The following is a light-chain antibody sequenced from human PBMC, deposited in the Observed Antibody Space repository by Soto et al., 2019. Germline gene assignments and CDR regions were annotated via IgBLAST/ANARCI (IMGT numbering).Light chain of an antibody. CDR1: QNIRNW. CDR2: DVS. Sequence: DIQMPPSPPIRSAXXXXXXXXXXRARQNIRNWLAWYQQKPGKAPKLLIYDVSSLESGVPPRFSGSGSGTDFTLTISGRQPDDFATYYCQQYDSYWTFGQGTKV. CDR3: QQYDSYWT. J-gene: IGKJ1*01. V-gene: IGKV1-5*01.